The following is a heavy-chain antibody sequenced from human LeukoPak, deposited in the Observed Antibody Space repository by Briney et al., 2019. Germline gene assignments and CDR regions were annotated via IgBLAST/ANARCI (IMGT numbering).Heavy chain of an antibody. CDR3: AKSHIAVAGTRNAFDV. V-gene: IGHV3-23*01. D-gene: IGHD6-19*01. Sequence: GGSLRLSCAASGFTFSSYAVSWVRQAPGKGLEWVSAISDSGGSTYYADSVKGRFTISRDSSKKTLYLHMNTLRAEDTAVYYCAKSHIAVAGTRNAFDVWGQGTLVTVSS. CDR2: ISDSGGST. J-gene: IGHJ3*01. CDR1: GFTFSSYA.